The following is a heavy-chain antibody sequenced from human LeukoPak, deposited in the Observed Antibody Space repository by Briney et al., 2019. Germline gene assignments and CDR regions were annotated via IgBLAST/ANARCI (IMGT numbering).Heavy chain of an antibody. CDR3: ARGQPLPIYSSGPYFDY. D-gene: IGHD6-19*01. CDR1: GGSISSSSYY. Sequence: SETLSLTCTVSGGSISSSSYYWGWIRQPPGKGLEWIVSIYYSGSTYYNPSLKSRVTISVDTSKNQFSLKLSSVTAADTAVYYCARGQPLPIYSSGPYFDYWGQGTLVTVSS. CDR2: IYYSGST. V-gene: IGHV4-39*07. J-gene: IGHJ4*02.